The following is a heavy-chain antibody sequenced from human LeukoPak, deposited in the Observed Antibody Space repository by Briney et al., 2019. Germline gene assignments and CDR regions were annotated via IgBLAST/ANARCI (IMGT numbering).Heavy chain of an antibody. CDR2: IYYSGST. V-gene: IGHV4-59*01. CDR3: ARDVSSWLDS. J-gene: IGHJ4*02. D-gene: IGHD6-13*01. CDR1: GGSFSGYY. Sequence: DPSEALSLTCAVYGGSFSGYYWSWIRQPPGKGLEWIGYIYYSGSTNYNPSLKSRVTISEDTSKNQFSLKLSSVTAADTAVYYCARDVSSWLDSWGQGTLVTVSS.